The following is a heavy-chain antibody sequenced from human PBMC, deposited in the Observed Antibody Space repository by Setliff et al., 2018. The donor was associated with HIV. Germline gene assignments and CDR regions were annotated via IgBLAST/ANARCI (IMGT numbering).Heavy chain of an antibody. Sequence: PGESLKISCKGSGYGFSSYWIGWVRQMPGKGLEWMGIIYPGDSSTRYSPSFQGQVTISADKSISTAYLQWTSLKASETAMYYCVRRVGGRGYYFYYWGQGTPVTVSS. CDR3: VRRVGGRGYYFYY. CDR2: IYPGDSST. D-gene: IGHD3-10*01. V-gene: IGHV5-51*01. J-gene: IGHJ4*02. CDR1: GYGFSSYW.